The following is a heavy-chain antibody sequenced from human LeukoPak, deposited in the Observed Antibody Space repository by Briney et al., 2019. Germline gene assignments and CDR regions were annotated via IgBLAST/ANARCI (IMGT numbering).Heavy chain of an antibody. CDR3: ARALQGDYDFWSGHYTLDYYYYYMDV. CDR1: GYTFTSYG. CDR2: ISAYNGNT. J-gene: IGHJ6*03. D-gene: IGHD3-3*01. Sequence: GASVKVSCKASGYTFTSYGISWVRQAPGQGLEWMGWISAYNGNTNYAQKLQGRVTMTTDTSTSTAYMELRSLRSDDTAVYYCARALQGDYDFWSGHYTLDYYYYYMDVWGKGTTVTVSS. V-gene: IGHV1-18*01.